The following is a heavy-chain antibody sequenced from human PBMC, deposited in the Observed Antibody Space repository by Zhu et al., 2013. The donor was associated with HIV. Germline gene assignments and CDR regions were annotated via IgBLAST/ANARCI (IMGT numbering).Heavy chain of an antibody. D-gene: IGHD3-9*01. V-gene: IGHV1-2*02. Sequence: QVQLVQSGAEVTKPGASVKVSCKTFEYAFSAYYMHWVRQAPGQGLEWMGWINPKSGDTNYTQKFQARVTMTRDAFSNTIYMEIRSLTVDDTAVYYCARGGRRYDILTGYSHYGMDVWGQGTTVTVTS. CDR1: EYAFSAYY. CDR2: INPKSGDT. J-gene: IGHJ6*02. CDR3: ARGGRRYDILTGYSHYGMDV.